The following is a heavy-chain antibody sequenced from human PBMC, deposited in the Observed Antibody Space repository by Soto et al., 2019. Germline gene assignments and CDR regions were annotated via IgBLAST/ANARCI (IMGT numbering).Heavy chain of an antibody. Sequence: SETLSLTCTVSGGSISSSSYYWGWIRQPPGKGLEWIGSIYYSGSTYYNPSLKSRVTISVDTSKNQFSLKLSSVTAADTAVYYCARHTGPPRPTPGIAVAGTPDAFDIWGQGTMVTVSS. D-gene: IGHD6-19*01. CDR1: GGSISSSSYY. CDR3: ARHTGPPRPTPGIAVAGTPDAFDI. CDR2: IYYSGST. J-gene: IGHJ3*02. V-gene: IGHV4-39*01.